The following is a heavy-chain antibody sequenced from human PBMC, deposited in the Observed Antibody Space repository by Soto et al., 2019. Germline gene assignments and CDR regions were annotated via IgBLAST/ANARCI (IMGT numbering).Heavy chain of an antibody. CDR1: GFTFSDYG. V-gene: IGHV3-33*01. J-gene: IGHJ4*02. CDR2: IWYDGTDT. Sequence: QVQLVESGGGVIQPGTSLRLSCAASGFTFSDYGMHWVRQAPGRGLEWVAVIWYDGTDTYYADSVKGRFTISRDSSKNTLYLQMNSLRVDDTAVYYCAREVAVRQEGSVYFDYWGQGALVTVSS. CDR3: AREVAVRQEGSVYFDY. D-gene: IGHD6-6*01.